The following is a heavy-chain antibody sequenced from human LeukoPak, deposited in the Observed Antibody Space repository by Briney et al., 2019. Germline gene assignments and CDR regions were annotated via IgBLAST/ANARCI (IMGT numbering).Heavy chain of an antibody. CDR2: IYSGGST. Sequence: SGGSLRLSCAASGFTVSSNYMSWVRQAPGKGLEWVSAIYSGGSTYYADSVKGRFTISRDNSKNTLYLQMNSLRAEDTAVYYCAREATITRFGYWGQGTLVTVSS. CDR3: AREATITRFGY. D-gene: IGHD5-24*01. J-gene: IGHJ4*02. V-gene: IGHV3-53*01. CDR1: GFTVSSNY.